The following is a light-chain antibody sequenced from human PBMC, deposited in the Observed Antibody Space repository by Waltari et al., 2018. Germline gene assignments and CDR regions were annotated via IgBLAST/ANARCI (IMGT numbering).Light chain of an antibody. J-gene: IGKJ4*01. Sequence: EIVLTPSPATLSLSPGESATLSCRASQSIDIYLAWYQQRPGQAPRLLISDASYRATGIPARFRGSGSGTDFTLTISSLEPEDFAVYSCQQRSRWPLTFGGGTKVEL. CDR1: QSIDIY. CDR2: DAS. V-gene: IGKV3-11*01. CDR3: QQRSRWPLT.